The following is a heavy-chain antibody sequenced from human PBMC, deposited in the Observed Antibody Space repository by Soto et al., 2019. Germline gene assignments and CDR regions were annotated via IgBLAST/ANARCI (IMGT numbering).Heavy chain of an antibody. D-gene: IGHD1-26*01. V-gene: IGHV4-30-2*01. CDR1: GGSISSGGYS. CDR2: IYHSGST. CDR3: ARGRRTEGGYYYYGMDV. J-gene: IGHJ6*02. Sequence: SETLSLTCGVSGGSISSGGYSWSWIRQPPGKGLEWIGYIYHSGSTYYNPSLKSRVTISVDRSKNQFSLELSSVTAADTAVYYCARGRRTEGGYYYYGMDVWGQGTTVTVSS.